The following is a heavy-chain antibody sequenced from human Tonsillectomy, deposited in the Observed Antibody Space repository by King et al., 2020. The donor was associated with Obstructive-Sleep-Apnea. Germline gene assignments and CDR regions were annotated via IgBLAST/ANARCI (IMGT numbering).Heavy chain of an antibody. CDR2: VYSGSA. CDR1: GGSISYYY. CDR3: ARDLFGYSSGWSGVDY. J-gene: IGHJ4*02. V-gene: IGHV4-59*01. Sequence: QLQESGPGLVTPSETLSLTCTVSGGSISYYYWSWLRQPPGKGLEWIGYVYSGSASYNPSLKSRVTISVDTSKNQFSLNLTSVTAADTAMYYCARDLFGYSSGWSGVDYWGQGTLVTVSS. D-gene: IGHD2-15*01.